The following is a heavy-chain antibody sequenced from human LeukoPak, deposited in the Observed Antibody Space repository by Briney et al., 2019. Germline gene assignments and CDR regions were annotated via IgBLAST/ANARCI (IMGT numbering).Heavy chain of an antibody. D-gene: IGHD4-17*01. CDR2: ISAYNGNT. J-gene: IGHJ4*02. CDR1: GYTFTSYG. CDR3: ARVTQTDYDFDY. V-gene: IGHV1-18*01. Sequence: ASVKVSCKASGYTFTSYGISWVRQAPGQGLEWMGWISAYNGNTDYAQKLQGRVTMTTDTSTSTAYMELRSLRSDDTAVYYCARVTQTDYDFDYWGPGTLVTVSS.